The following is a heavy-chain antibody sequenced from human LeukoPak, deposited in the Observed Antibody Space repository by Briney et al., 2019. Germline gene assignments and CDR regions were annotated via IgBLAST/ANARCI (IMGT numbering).Heavy chain of an antibody. Sequence: GASVKVSCKASGYTFTSYGINWVRQAPGQGLEWMGWISAYNGNTNYAQELQGRVTMTTDTSTTTAYMELRSLRSDDTAVYYCARPQEEDGYNYNWAFGYWGQGTLVTVSS. V-gene: IGHV1-18*01. J-gene: IGHJ4*02. CDR1: GYTFTSYG. D-gene: IGHD5-24*01. CDR2: ISAYNGNT. CDR3: ARPQEEDGYNYNWAFGY.